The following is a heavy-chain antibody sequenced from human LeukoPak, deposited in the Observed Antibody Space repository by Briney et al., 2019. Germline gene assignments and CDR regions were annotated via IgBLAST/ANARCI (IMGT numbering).Heavy chain of an antibody. Sequence: PSQTLSLTCAVSGGSISSGGYFWSWIRQPPGKGLEWIGYINHSGSTNYNPSLKSRVTISVDTSKNQFSLKLSSVTAADTAVYYCARDYGGYYDRSYAFDIWGQGTMVTVSS. CDR3: ARDYGGYYDRSYAFDI. J-gene: IGHJ3*02. CDR1: GGSISSGGYF. CDR2: INHSGST. V-gene: IGHV4-30-2*01. D-gene: IGHD3-22*01.